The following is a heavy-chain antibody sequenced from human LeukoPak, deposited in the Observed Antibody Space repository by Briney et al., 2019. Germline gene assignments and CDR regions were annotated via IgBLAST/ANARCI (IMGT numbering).Heavy chain of an antibody. V-gene: IGHV3-49*03. Sequence: PGGSLRLSCTASGFTFGDYAMSWFRQAPGKGLEWVGFIRSKAYGGTTEYAASVKGRFTISRDDSKSIAYLQMNSLKTEDTAVYYCTRTYSGSYQGAFDIWGQGTMVTVSS. CDR3: TRTYSGSYQGAFDI. CDR1: GFTFGDYA. CDR2: IRSKAYGGTT. J-gene: IGHJ3*02. D-gene: IGHD1-26*01.